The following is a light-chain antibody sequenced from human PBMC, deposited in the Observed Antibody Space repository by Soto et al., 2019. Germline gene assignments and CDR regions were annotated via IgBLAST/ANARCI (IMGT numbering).Light chain of an antibody. CDR3: SSYTTTTQL. J-gene: IGLJ3*02. Sequence: QSVLTQPASVSGSPGQSITISCTGTSSDIGSNNHVSWFQQRPGQAPTLIIYEVRNRPSGVSTHFSGSKSGNTASLTISGLLPEDEAEYYCSSYTTTTQLFGGGTKLTVL. CDR1: SSDIGSNNH. CDR2: EVR. V-gene: IGLV2-14*01.